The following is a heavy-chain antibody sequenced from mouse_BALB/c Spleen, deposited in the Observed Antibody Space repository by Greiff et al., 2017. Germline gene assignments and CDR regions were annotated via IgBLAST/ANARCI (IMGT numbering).Heavy chain of an antibody. Sequence: DVHLVESGGGLVKPGGSLKLSCAASGFTFSSYAMSWVRQTPEKRLEWVASISSGGSTYYPDSVKGRFTISRDNARNILYLQMSSLRSEDTAMYYCARGITTRVFDYWGQGTTLTVSS. CDR1: GFTFSSYA. D-gene: IGHD1-1*01. J-gene: IGHJ2*01. V-gene: IGHV5-6-5*01. CDR3: ARGITTRVFDY. CDR2: ISSGGST.